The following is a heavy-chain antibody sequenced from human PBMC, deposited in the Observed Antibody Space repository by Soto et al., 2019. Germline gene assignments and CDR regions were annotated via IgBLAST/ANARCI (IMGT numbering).Heavy chain of an antibody. CDR2: IIPIFGTA. CDR1: GGTFSSYA. V-gene: IGHV1-69*13. CDR3: ARSGSYNAPLFDY. D-gene: IGHD1-26*01. J-gene: IGHJ4*02. Sequence: ASVKVSCKASGGTFSSYAISWVRQAPGQGLEWMGGIIPIFGTANYAQKFQGRVTITADESTSTAYMELSSLRSEDTAVYYCARSGSYNAPLFDYWGQGTLVTVSS.